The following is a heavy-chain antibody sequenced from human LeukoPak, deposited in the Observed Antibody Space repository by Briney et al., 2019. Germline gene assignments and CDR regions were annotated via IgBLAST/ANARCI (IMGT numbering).Heavy chain of an antibody. Sequence: GSGPTLVKPTQTLTLTCTFSGFSLSTSGVGVGWIRQPRGKALEWLALIYWDDDKRYSPSLVGRLTITKDTSANQVVLTMTNMDPVDTATYYCAHRFLLTGYYGIFDYWGQGALVTVSS. V-gene: IGHV2-5*02. CDR1: GFSLSTSGVG. CDR3: AHRFLLTGYYGIFDY. D-gene: IGHD3-9*01. J-gene: IGHJ4*02. CDR2: IYWDDDK.